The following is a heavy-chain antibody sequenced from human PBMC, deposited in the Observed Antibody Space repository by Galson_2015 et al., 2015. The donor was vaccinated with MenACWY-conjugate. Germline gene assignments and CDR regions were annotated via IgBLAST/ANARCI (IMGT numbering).Heavy chain of an antibody. Sequence: SLRLSCAASGFTLSSCGMHWVRQAPGKGLEWLAVIWSNGINNYYADSVKGRFTTSRDDSKHSLLLQMNSLRVDDTAVYYCARERGPYDAFDIWGQGTMVTVSS. J-gene: IGHJ3*02. CDR2: IWSNGINN. CDR3: ARERGPYDAFDI. CDR1: GFTLSSCG. D-gene: IGHD3-10*01. V-gene: IGHV3-33*01.